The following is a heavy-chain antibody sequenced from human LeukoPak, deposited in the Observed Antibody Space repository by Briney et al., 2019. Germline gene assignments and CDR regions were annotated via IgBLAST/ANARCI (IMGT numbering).Heavy chain of an antibody. D-gene: IGHD5-18*01. CDR1: GFIFSNAS. V-gene: IGHV3-15*01. Sequence: PGGSLRLSCAASGFIFSNASMNWVRQAPGKGLEWVGRIKNKNEGETTDYAAPVIARFTISRDDSKNTLVLQMNRVNTEVTAVYYCFDTAMTKSWDYGGKGTLVTVSS. CDR2: IKNKNEGETT. J-gene: IGHJ4*02. CDR3: FDTAMTKSWDY.